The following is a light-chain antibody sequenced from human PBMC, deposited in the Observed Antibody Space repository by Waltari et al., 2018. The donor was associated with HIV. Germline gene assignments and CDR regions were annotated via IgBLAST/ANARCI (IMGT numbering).Light chain of an antibody. V-gene: IGKV1-5*03. CDR1: QNIYTY. CDR3: QQYNHYPIT. CDR2: QAS. Sequence: DIQMTQSPSTLSASVGDRVTFTCRASQNIYTYLAWYQQKPGKAPNLLIYQASVLQTGVPSTFSGLGSVTNFSLTISSLHPDDFATYYCQQYNHYPITFGGGTKVEI. J-gene: IGKJ4*01.